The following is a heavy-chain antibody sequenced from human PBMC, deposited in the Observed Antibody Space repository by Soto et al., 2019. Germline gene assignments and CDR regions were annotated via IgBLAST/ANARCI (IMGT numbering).Heavy chain of an antibody. CDR1: GFTFSSYG. Sequence: GGSLRLSCAASGFTFSSYGMDWVRQAPGKXLEWVAVIWYDGSNKYYADSVKGRFTISRDNSKNTLYLQMNSLRAEDTAVYYCARESVSPYYYYYYGMDVWGQGTTVTVSS. J-gene: IGHJ6*02. V-gene: IGHV3-33*01. CDR3: ARESVSPYYYYYYGMDV. CDR2: IWYDGSNK.